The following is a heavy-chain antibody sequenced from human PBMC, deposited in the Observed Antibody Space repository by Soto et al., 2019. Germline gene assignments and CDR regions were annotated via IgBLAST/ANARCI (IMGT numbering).Heavy chain of an antibody. J-gene: IGHJ6*02. CDR2: ISSSGSTI. CDR1: GFTFSDYY. Sequence: QVQLVESGGGLVKPGGSLRLSCAASGFTFSDYYMSWIRQAPGKGLEWVSYISSSGSTIYYADSVKGRFTISRDNAKNDLYLQMNSLRAAETAVYYCARDKDPAMNYYCGMGVWGQGTTVTVSS. D-gene: IGHD5-18*01. CDR3: ARDKDPAMNYYCGMGV. V-gene: IGHV3-11*01.